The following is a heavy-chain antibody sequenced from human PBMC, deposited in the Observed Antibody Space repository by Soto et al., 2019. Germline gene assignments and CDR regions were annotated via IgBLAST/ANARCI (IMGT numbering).Heavy chain of an antibody. D-gene: IGHD3-22*01. CDR1: GFTFSSYA. V-gene: IGHV3-23*01. CDR2: ISGSGGST. J-gene: IGHJ6*02. CDR3: ASSVYYYDSSAHVYYYYGMDV. Sequence: EVQLLESGGGLVQPGGSLRLSCAASGFTFSSYAMSWVRQAPGKGLEWVSAISGSGGSTYYADSVKGRFTISRENSKNALYLQMNSLRAEDTAVYYCASSVYYYDSSAHVYYYYGMDVWGQGTTVTVSS.